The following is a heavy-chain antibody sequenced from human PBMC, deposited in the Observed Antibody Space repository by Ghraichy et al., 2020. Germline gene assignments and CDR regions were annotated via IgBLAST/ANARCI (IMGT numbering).Heavy chain of an antibody. Sequence: GGSLRLSCAASGFTFRSYWMNWVRQAPGKGLEWVANIKQDGSEKYYVDSVKGRFTISRDNAKNSLFLQMNGLRVEDTAIYYCAREGGSGWARGLHSDSWGQGTLVTVSS. CDR1: GFTFRSYW. J-gene: IGHJ4*02. CDR2: IKQDGSEK. V-gene: IGHV3-7*03. CDR3: AREGGSGWARGLHSDS. D-gene: IGHD6-19*01.